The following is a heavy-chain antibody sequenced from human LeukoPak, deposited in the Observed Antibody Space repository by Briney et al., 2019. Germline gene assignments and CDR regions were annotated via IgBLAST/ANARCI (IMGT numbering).Heavy chain of an antibody. CDR2: ITESGHST. V-gene: IGHV3-23*01. CDR1: GFGFSRYA. D-gene: IGHD4/OR15-4a*01. J-gene: IGHJ4*02. Sequence: RGSPRLSCAASGFGFSRYAMTWVRQAPGKGLEWVSLITESGHSTYYTKSVKGRFTISRDNSKNTLYLQMNSLGVEDTALYFCAKGFACAEDRCYGLDSWGQGILVIVST. CDR3: AKGFACAEDRCYGLDS.